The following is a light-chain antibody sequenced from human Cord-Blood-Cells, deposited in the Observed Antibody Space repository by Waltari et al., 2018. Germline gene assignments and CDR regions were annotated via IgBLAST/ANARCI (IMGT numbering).Light chain of an antibody. CDR2: AVS. J-gene: IGLJ1*01. Sequence: QSALTQPASVSGSPGQSITISCTGTSSDVGGYNYVSWYQPHPGKAPKLMIYAVSKRPSGVSNRFSGSKSGNTASLTISGLQAEDEADYYCSSYTSSSSYVFGTGTKVTVL. CDR1: SSDVGGYNY. V-gene: IGLV2-14*01. CDR3: SSYTSSSSYV.